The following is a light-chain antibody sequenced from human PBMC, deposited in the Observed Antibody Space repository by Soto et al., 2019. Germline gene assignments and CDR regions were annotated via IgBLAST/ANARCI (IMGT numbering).Light chain of an antibody. Sequence: QSVLTQPPSVSGTPGQRVTISCSGSSSNIGNNYVYWYQHLPGTAPKLLIYSNNQRPSGVPDRFSGYKSGTSASLAISGLRSEDVADFYCAAWWDSLRGYVFGTGTKLTVL. V-gene: IGLV1-47*02. CDR3: AAWWDSLRGYV. CDR2: SNN. J-gene: IGLJ1*01. CDR1: SSNIGNNY.